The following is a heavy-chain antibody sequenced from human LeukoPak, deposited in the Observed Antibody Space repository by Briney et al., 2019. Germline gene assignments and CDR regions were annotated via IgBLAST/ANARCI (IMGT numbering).Heavy chain of an antibody. CDR3: ARHHIAAAGRPAEYFQH. Sequence: PSETLSLTCTVSGGSISSGGYYWSWIRQHPGKGLEWIGYIYYSGSTNYNPSLKSRVTISVDTSKNQFSLKLSSVTAADTAVYYCARHHIAAAGRPAEYFQHWGQGTLVTVSS. CDR1: GGSISSGGYY. V-gene: IGHV4-61*08. CDR2: IYYSGST. D-gene: IGHD6-13*01. J-gene: IGHJ1*01.